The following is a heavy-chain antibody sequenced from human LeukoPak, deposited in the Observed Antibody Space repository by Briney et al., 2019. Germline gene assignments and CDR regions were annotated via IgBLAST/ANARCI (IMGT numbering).Heavy chain of an antibody. CDR2: IYPGDSDP. CDR3: ARLDDYGGNSGGFDF. J-gene: IGHJ4*02. D-gene: IGHD4-23*01. CDR1: GYRFTTYW. V-gene: IGHV5-51*01. Sequence: GESLKISCKGSGYRFTTYWIGWVRQMPGKGLEWMGIIYPGDSDPRYSPSFQGQVTITADTSISTAYLHRTSLKASDTAMYYCARLDDYGGNSGGFDFWGQGTLVTVSS.